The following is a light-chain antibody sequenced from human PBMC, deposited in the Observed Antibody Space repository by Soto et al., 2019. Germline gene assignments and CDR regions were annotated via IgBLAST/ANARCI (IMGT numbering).Light chain of an antibody. Sequence: DIQMTQSPATLSASVGDSVTITCRASQSITNWLAWYQLKPGKAPKLLVYTASTLQSGVPSRFSGSGSGTDFTLTITSLQPEDFAVYYCQQSYKTPSITFGQGTLLEIK. CDR3: QQSYKTPSIT. J-gene: IGKJ5*01. V-gene: IGKV1-39*01. CDR1: QSITNW. CDR2: TAS.